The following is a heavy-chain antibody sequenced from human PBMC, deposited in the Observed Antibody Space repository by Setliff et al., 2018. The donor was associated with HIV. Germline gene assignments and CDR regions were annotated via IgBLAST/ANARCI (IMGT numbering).Heavy chain of an antibody. CDR2: IYYSGST. CDR3: ARDPGTSMIVLVTHVAFDI. J-gene: IGHJ3*02. V-gene: IGHV4-38-2*02. Sequence: PSETLSLTCVVSAYSISSGYYWGWIRQSPRKGLEWIGSIYYSGSTYYNPSLKRRVTISLDASKNRVSLNLTSVTAADTAVYYCARDPGTSMIVLVTHVAFDIWGQGTMVTVSS. CDR1: AYSISSGYY. D-gene: IGHD3-22*01.